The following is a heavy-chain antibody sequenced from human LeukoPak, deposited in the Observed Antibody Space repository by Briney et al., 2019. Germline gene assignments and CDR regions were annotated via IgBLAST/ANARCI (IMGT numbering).Heavy chain of an antibody. Sequence: PSETLSLTCAVSGGSISSSPYSWGWIRQPPGKGLEWIGSIHYSGTTTYYSPSLKGRVTVSLDTSRNQFSLFLGSMSAADTAIYYCARSGDYLQTGFDPWGQGTLVTVAS. CDR1: GGSISSSPYS. CDR3: ARSGDYLQTGFDP. J-gene: IGHJ5*02. V-gene: IGHV4-39*07. D-gene: IGHD3-22*01. CDR2: IHYSGTTT.